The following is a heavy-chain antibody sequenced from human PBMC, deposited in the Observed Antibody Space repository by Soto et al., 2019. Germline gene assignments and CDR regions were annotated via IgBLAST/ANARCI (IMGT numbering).Heavy chain of an antibody. CDR1: GFTFSSYS. V-gene: IGHV3-21*01. J-gene: IGHJ4*02. Sequence: GGSLRLSCADSGFTFSSYSMNWVRQAPGKGLEWVSSISSSSSYIYYADSVKGRFTISRDNAKNSLYLQMNSLRAEDTAVYYCARETPEYQLLVFDYWGQGTLVT. D-gene: IGHD2-2*01. CDR3: ARETPEYQLLVFDY. CDR2: ISSSSSYI.